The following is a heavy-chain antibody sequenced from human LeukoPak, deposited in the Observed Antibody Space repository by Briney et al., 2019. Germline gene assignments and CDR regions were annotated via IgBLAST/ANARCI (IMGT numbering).Heavy chain of an antibody. Sequence: SETLSLTCSVSGDSISSGRSYWGWIRQSPGKGLEWIASIYSSGNTHSNRSLKSRVSISVDTSKNQVSLKLYSVTASDAAIYYCARHLSGTTMSHYFDFWGQGTLVTVSS. CDR2: IYSSGNT. CDR3: ARHLSGTTMSHYFDF. J-gene: IGHJ4*02. V-gene: IGHV4-39*01. CDR1: GDSISSGRSY. D-gene: IGHD1-1*01.